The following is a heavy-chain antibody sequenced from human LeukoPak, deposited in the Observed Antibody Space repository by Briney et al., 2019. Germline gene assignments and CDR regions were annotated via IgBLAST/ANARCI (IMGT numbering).Heavy chain of an antibody. J-gene: IGHJ4*02. CDR1: GFTFSTFA. V-gene: IGHV3-23*01. CDR3: AKGGAQLDF. D-gene: IGHD1-26*01. CDR2: ISGSGGST. Sequence: GRSLRISCAGSGFTFSTFAMGWVRQAPGKGLEWVSTISGSGGSTHYADSVKGRFTISRDNSKNTLYLQMNSLRAEDTAVYYCAKGGAQLDFWGQGTLVTVSS.